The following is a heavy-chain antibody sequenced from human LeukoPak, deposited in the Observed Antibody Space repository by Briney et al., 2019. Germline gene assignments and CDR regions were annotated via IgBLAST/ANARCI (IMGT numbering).Heavy chain of an antibody. CDR2: INSDGSIT. D-gene: IGHD3-22*01. CDR1: GFTFSSYW. CDR3: AKDSGYDRSGYFDY. Sequence: GGSLRLSCATSGFTFSSYWMHWVRQVPGRGLVWVSRINSDGSITDYADSVKGRFTISRDNANNSLYLQMNSLRAEDTALYYCAKDSGYDRSGYFDYWGQGTLVTVSS. V-gene: IGHV3-74*01. J-gene: IGHJ4*02.